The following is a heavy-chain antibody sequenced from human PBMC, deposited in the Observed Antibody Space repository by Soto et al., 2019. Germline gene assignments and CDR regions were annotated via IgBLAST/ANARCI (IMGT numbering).Heavy chain of an antibody. CDR2: IFSNAEK. V-gene: IGHV2-26*01. CDR1: GFSLNSTRMG. J-gene: IGHJ6*02. CDR3: ARIRGNSAYYYYSGMDV. Sequence: QVTLKESGPALVKPTETLTLTCTVSGFSLNSTRMGVSWIRQPPGKALEWLAHIFSNAEKSYSTSLKSRLTISXXTSKSQVVLTMTTMDPVDTATYYCARIRGNSAYYYYSGMDVWGRGTTVTVSS. D-gene: IGHD5-18*01.